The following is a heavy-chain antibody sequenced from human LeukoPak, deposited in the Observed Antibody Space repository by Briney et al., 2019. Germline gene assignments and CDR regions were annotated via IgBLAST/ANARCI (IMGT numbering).Heavy chain of an antibody. CDR2: NYNTGSA. D-gene: IGHD2/OR15-2a*01. Sequence: PTETLSLTCNVSGASISSHYWNWIRQPAGKELEWIGRNYNTGSANYNPSLKSRVTMSLDTSRNQISLKLTSVTAADTAVYYCARDVFFRAHNWFDPWGQGTLVTVSS. CDR3: ARDVFFRAHNWFDP. CDR1: GASISSHY. V-gene: IGHV4-4*07. J-gene: IGHJ5*02.